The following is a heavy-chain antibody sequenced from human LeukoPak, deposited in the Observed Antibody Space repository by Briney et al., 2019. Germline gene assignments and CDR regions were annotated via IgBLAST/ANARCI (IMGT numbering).Heavy chain of an antibody. CDR3: AKDIRQQLVRGANWFDP. J-gene: IGHJ5*02. Sequence: GGSLRLSCAASGFTFDDYAMHWVRQAPGKGLEWVSGISWNSGSIGYAGSVKGRFTISRDNAENSLYLQMNSLRAEDTALYYCAKDIRQQLVRGANWFDPWGQGTLVTVSS. D-gene: IGHD6-13*01. CDR1: GFTFDDYA. CDR2: ISWNSGSI. V-gene: IGHV3-9*01.